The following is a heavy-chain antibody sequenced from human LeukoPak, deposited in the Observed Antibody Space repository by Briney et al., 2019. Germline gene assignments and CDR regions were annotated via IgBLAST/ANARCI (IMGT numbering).Heavy chain of an antibody. CDR2: ISQSSDRI. V-gene: IGHV3-48*04. CDR3: ARDLLNDEGSSYFFDQ. D-gene: IGHD2-2*01. Sequence: GGSLRLSCAASGFTFSSYSMNWVRQAPGKGLEWVSYISQSSDRIYHADSVKGRFTISRDNAKNSLYLQMDSLRVEDTAVYYCARDLLNDEGSSYFFDQWGQGTLVTVAS. J-gene: IGHJ4*02. CDR1: GFTFSSYS.